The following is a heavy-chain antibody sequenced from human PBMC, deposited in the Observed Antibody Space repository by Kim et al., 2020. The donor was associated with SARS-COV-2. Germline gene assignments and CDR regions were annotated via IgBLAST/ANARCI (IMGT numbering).Heavy chain of an antibody. CDR2: ISSSSSYI. Sequence: GGSLRLSCAASGFTFSSYSMNWVRQAPGKGLEWVSSISSSSSYIYYADSVKGRFTISRDNAKNSLYLQMNSLRAEDTAVYYCAREKRSDIVVVVATYGMDVWGQGTTVTVSS. CDR1: GFTFSSYS. D-gene: IGHD2-15*01. J-gene: IGHJ6*02. V-gene: IGHV3-21*01. CDR3: AREKRSDIVVVVATYGMDV.